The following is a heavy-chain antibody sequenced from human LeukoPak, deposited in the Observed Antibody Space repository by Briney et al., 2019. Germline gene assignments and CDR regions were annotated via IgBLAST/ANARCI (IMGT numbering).Heavy chain of an antibody. CDR1: GFTFSSYG. V-gene: IGHV3-33*01. J-gene: IGHJ4*02. Sequence: GGSLRLSCAASGFTFSSYGMHWVRQDPGKGLEWVAVIWYDGSNKYYADSVKGRFTISRDNSKNTLYLQMNSLRAEDTAVYYCARENYYDSSGYYTGLDYWGQGTLVTVSS. CDR3: ARENYYDSSGYYTGLDY. D-gene: IGHD3-22*01. CDR2: IWYDGSNK.